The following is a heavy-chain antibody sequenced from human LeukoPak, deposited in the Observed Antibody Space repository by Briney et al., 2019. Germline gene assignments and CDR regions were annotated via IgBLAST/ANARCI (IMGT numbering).Heavy chain of an antibody. J-gene: IGHJ4*02. CDR1: GFTFSSYW. Sequence: GGSLRLSCAASGFTFSSYWMSWVRQAPGKGLEWVANIKQDGSEKYYVDSVKGRFTISRDNSKNTLYLQMNSLRAEDTAVYYCAKERGIVGASFDYWGQGTLVTVSS. D-gene: IGHD1-26*01. V-gene: IGHV3-7*01. CDR3: AKERGIVGASFDY. CDR2: IKQDGSEK.